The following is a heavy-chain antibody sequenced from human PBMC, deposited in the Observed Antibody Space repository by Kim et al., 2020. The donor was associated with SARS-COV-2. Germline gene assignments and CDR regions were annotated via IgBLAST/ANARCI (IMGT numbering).Heavy chain of an antibody. V-gene: IGHV5-51*01. Sequence: TRYPPSFQGQVTISADKSISTAYLQWSSLKASDTAMYYWARGQWLYAFDIWGQGTMVTVSS. D-gene: IGHD6-19*01. CDR2: T. J-gene: IGHJ3*02. CDR3: ARGQWLYAFDI.